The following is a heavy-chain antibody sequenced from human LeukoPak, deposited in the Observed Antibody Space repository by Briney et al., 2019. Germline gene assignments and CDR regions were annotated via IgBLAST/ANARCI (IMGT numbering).Heavy chain of an antibody. CDR1: GGSISSGDYY. J-gene: IGHJ5*02. CDR3: ARDQTGDYYDSSGYYSWSDP. CDR2: IYYSGST. V-gene: IGHV4-30-4*01. Sequence: SQTLSLTCTVSGGSISSGDYYWSWIRRPPGKGLEWIGYIYYSGSTYYNPSLKSRVTISVDTSKNQFSLKLSSVTAADTAVYYCARDQTGDYYDSSGYYSWSDPWGQGTLVTVSS. D-gene: IGHD3-22*01.